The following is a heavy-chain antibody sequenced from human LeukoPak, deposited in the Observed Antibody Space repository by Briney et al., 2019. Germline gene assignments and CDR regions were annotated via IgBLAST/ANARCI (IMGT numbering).Heavy chain of an antibody. Sequence: SETLSLTCSVSGGAIHRQYWSWIPQPRGKGLEWLGYIYFVGSANYNPSLKSRVTISLDKSRKQVSLNLNSVTAADTAVYYCARTSASYYYYMDVWGKGTAVTMSS. CDR3: ARTSASYYYYMDV. J-gene: IGHJ6*03. V-gene: IGHV4-59*11. D-gene: IGHD3-3*01. CDR2: IYFVGSA. CDR1: GGAIHRQY.